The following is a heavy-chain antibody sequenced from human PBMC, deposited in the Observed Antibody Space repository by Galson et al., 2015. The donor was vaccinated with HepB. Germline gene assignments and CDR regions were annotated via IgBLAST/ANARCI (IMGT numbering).Heavy chain of an antibody. V-gene: IGHV4-34*01. D-gene: IGHD6-19*01. CDR3: ARPKIQWLPRSRYNWFDP. J-gene: IGHJ5*02. CDR1: GGSFSGYY. CDR2: INHSGST. Sequence: ETLSLTCAVYGGSFSGYYWSWIRQPPGKGLEWIGEINHSGSTNYNPSLKSRVTISVDTSKNQFSLKLSSVTAADTAVYYCARPKIQWLPRSRYNWFDPWGQGTLVTVSS.